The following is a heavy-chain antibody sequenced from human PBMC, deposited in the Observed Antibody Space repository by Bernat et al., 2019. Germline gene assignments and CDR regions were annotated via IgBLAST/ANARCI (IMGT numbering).Heavy chain of an antibody. CDR1: GFTFTSSA. Sequence: QMQLVQSGPEVKKPGTSVKVSCKASGFTFTSSAMQWVRQARGQRLEWIGWIVVGSGNTNYAQKFQERVTITRDMSTSTAYMELCSLRSEDTAVYYCAADQGTDWNGQGYFDYWGQGTLVTVSS. CDR2: IVVGSGNT. V-gene: IGHV1-58*02. D-gene: IGHD1-1*01. CDR3: AADQGTDWNGQGYFDY. J-gene: IGHJ4*02.